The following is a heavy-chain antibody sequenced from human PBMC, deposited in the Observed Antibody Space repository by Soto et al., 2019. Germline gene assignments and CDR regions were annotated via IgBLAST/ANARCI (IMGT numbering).Heavy chain of an antibody. Sequence: QSGGSLRLSCAASGFTFSLYEMNWVRQAPGKGLEWVSYISSSGRTVYNADSVQGRFTISRDNAKNSLYLQMNSLRGEDTAVYYCAREVVDDAFDIWGQGTMVTVSS. CDR2: ISSSGRTV. CDR1: GFTFSLYE. CDR3: AREVVDDAFDI. J-gene: IGHJ3*02. V-gene: IGHV3-48*03. D-gene: IGHD3-22*01.